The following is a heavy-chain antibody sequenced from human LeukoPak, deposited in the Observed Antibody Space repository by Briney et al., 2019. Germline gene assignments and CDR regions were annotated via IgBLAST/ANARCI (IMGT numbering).Heavy chain of an antibody. CDR1: GGSFSGYY. D-gene: IGHD6-19*01. CDR3: ARRYSSGWYLPDY. V-gene: IGHV4-34*01. Sequence: SETLSLACAVYGGSFSGYYWRWIRQPPGKGLEWIGEINHSGSTNYNPSLKSRVTISVDTSKNQFSLKLSSVTAADTAVYYCARRYSSGWYLPDYWGQGTLVTVSS. CDR2: INHSGST. J-gene: IGHJ4*02.